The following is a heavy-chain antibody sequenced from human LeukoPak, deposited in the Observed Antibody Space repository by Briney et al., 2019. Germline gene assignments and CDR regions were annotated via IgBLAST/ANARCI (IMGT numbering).Heavy chain of an antibody. CDR2: IYYSGST. J-gene: IGHJ4*02. D-gene: IGHD6-6*01. CDR1: GGSISSYY. CDR3: ARSVAARPVYFDY. V-gene: IGHV4-59*01. Sequence: SVMLSLTCTVSGGSISSYYWSWIRQPPGKGLEWIGYIYYSGSTNYNPSLKSRVTISVDTSKNQFSLKLSSVTAADTAVYYCARSVAARPVYFDYWGQGTLVTVSS.